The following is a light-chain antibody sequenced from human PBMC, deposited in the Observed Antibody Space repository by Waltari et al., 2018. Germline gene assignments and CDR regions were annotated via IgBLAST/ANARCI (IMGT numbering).Light chain of an antibody. CDR2: GNN. CDR1: TSNIGAGHD. CDR3: QSFDNMLSGGVV. V-gene: IGLV1-40*01. Sequence: QSVLTQPPSVSGTPGQRVTISCSGSTSNIGAGHDVHWYQHLPGTAPKLLIYGNNMRPAGVPDRCAGSKSGTSASLAITGRQADDEADYFCQSFDNMLSGGVVFGGGTKLAVL. J-gene: IGLJ2*01.